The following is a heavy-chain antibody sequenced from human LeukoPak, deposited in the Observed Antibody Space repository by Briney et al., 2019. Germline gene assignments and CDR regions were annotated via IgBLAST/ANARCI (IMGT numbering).Heavy chain of an antibody. CDR2: IYYSGST. V-gene: IGHV4-59*01. J-gene: IGHJ3*02. CDR3: ARESVEGAFDI. CDR1: GGSISSYY. D-gene: IGHD5-24*01. Sequence: SETLSLTCTVSGGSISSYYWSWIRQPPGKGLEWTGYIYYSGSTNYNPSLKSRVTISVDTSKNQFSLKLSSVTAADTAVYYCARESVEGAFDIWGQGTMVTVSS.